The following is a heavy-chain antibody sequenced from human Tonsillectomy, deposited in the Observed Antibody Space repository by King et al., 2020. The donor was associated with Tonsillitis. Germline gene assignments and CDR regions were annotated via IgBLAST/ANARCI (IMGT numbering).Heavy chain of an antibody. CDR1: GFTFSSYA. Sequence: VQLVESGGGLVQPGGSLRLSCAASGFTFSSYAMSWVRQAPGKGLEWVSAISGSGGSTYYADSVKGRFTISRDNSKNTLYLQMNSLRAEDTAVYYCAKEGAFLSCYHQDNYFDYWGQGPLVTVSS. CDR2: ISGSGGST. CDR3: AKEGAFLSCYHQDNYFDY. D-gene: IGHD3-3*01. V-gene: IGHV3-23*04. J-gene: IGHJ4*02.